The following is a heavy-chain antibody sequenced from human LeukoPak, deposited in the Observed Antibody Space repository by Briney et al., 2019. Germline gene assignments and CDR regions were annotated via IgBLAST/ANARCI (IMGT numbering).Heavy chain of an antibody. V-gene: IGHV3-30*03. CDR3: ARGYCSSTSCYGGLSWFDP. Sequence: GGSLRLSCAASGFTFSSYSMNWVHQAPGKGLEWVAVISYDGSNKYYADSVKGRFTISRDNSKNTLYLQMNSLRAEDTAVYYCARGYCSSTSCYGGLSWFDPWGQGTLVTVSS. CDR2: ISYDGSNK. J-gene: IGHJ5*02. CDR1: GFTFSSYS. D-gene: IGHD2-2*01.